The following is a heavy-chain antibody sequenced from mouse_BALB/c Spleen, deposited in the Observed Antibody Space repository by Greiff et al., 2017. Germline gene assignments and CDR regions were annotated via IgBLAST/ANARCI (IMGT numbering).Heavy chain of an antibody. J-gene: IGHJ3*01. CDR2: INPSNGGT. CDR3: TSLGSWFAY. CDR1: GYTFTSYY. Sequence: QVQLQQSGAELVKPGASVKLSCKASGYTFTSYYMYWVKQRPGQGLEWIGEINPSNGGTNFNEKFKSKATLTVDKSSSTAYMQLSSLTSEDSAVYYCTSLGSWFAYGGQGTLVTVSA. D-gene: IGHD4-1*01. V-gene: IGHV1S81*02.